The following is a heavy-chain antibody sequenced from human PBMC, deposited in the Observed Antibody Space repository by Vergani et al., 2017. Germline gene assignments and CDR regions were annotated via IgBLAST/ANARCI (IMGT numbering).Heavy chain of an antibody. V-gene: IGHV4-59*12. Sequence: QVQLQESGPGLVKPSETLSLTCTVSGGPISSYYWSGIRQPPGKGLEWIRSIYYSGSTYYNPSLKSRVTISVDTSKNQCSLKLSSVTAADTAVYYCARDGGSFYYYYGMDVWGQGTTVTVSS. CDR3: ARDGGSFYYYYGMDV. J-gene: IGHJ6*02. CDR1: GGPISSYY. D-gene: IGHD1-26*01. CDR2: IYYSGST.